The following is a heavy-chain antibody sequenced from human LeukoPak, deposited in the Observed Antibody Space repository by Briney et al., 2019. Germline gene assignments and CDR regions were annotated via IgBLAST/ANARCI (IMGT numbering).Heavy chain of an antibody. CDR2: IGSSSSYT. D-gene: IGHD6-19*01. V-gene: IGHV3-11*05. CDR3: ARDRGAVAATWFDY. CDR1: GFTFNTYA. Sequence: KTGGSLRLSCAASGFTFNTYAMSWIRQAPGKGLEWASCIGSSSSYTNYADSVKGRFTISRDNAKNSLYLQMDGLRAEDTAVYYCARDRGAVAATWFDYWGQGTLVTVSS. J-gene: IGHJ4*02.